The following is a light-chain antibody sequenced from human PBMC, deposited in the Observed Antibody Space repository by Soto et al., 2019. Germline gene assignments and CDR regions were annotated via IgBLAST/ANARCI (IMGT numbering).Light chain of an antibody. Sequence: VLPQSPDTLYLSPGDRATLSCRASQSVRSTFLAWYQQKPGQAPRLLIYGASNRAAGIPERFSGSASGKEFTLTISRLEPDDSAVYYCQQYHDSPMNTFGQGTKLQIK. J-gene: IGKJ2*01. CDR1: QSVRSTF. CDR3: QQYHDSPMNT. V-gene: IGKV3-20*01. CDR2: GAS.